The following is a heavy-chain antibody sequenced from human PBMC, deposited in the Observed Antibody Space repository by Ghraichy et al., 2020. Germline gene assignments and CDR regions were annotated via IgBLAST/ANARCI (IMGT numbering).Heavy chain of an antibody. CDR2: IKKDGSEK. CDR3: TRDRVVVPAGDFLDY. J-gene: IGHJ4*02. V-gene: IGHV3-7*01. Sequence: GGSLRLSCEASGFIFSNYWMTWVRQAPGKGLEMVANIKKDGSEKYYVDSVKGRFTISRDNVKNSVSLQMTSLRAEDTAIYYCTRDRVVVPAGDFLDYWGQGTLVTVSS. D-gene: IGHD2-21*01. CDR1: GFIFSNYW.